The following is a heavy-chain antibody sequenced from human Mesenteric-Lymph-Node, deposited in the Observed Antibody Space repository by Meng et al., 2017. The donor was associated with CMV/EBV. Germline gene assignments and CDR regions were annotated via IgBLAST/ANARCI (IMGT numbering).Heavy chain of an antibody. V-gene: IGHV3-7*01. CDR2: IRQDGSEE. J-gene: IGHJ4*02. Sequence: GESLKISCAASGFTFSSYEMNWVRQAPGKGLEWVANIRQDGSEEHYVDSVKGRFTISRDNAKNSLDLQMNSLRDEDTAVYYCGRGGQSSSRSSLPNWGQGTLVTVSS. CDR3: GRGGQSSSRSSLPN. CDR1: GFTFSSYE. D-gene: IGHD6-13*01.